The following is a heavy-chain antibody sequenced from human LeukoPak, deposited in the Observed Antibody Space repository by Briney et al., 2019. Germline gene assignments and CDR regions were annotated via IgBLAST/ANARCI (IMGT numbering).Heavy chain of an antibody. J-gene: IGHJ4*02. Sequence: SETLSLTCTVSGRSISIYYGSWIRQPPGKGLEWIGYIYYSGSTNYNPSLKSRVSISVDTSKNQFSLKLSSVTAADTAVYYWARATGIAAAGTPYYFDYWGQGTLLSVS. CDR2: IYYSGST. CDR3: ARATGIAAAGTPYYFDY. CDR1: GRSISIYY. V-gene: IGHV4-59*01. D-gene: IGHD6-13*01.